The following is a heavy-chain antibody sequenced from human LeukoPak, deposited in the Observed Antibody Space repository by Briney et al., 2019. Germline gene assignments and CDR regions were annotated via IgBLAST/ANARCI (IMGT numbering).Heavy chain of an antibody. V-gene: IGHV1-69*04. CDR1: GGTFSSYA. D-gene: IGHD2-2*03. J-gene: IGHJ6*02. Sequence: SVKVSCKASGGTFSSYAISWVRQAPGQGVEWMGRIIPILGIAIYAQKFQGRVTITADQSTSTAYMELSSLRSEDTAVYYCARAGYCSGTSCYVNGMGVWGQGNTVTVSS. CDR2: IIPILGIA. CDR3: ARAGYCSGTSCYVNGMGV.